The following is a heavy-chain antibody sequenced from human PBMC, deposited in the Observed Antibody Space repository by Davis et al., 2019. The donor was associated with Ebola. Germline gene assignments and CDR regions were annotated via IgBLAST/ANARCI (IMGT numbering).Heavy chain of an antibody. D-gene: IGHD1-26*01. Sequence: MPSETLSLTCTVSGDSISSYYWSWIRQPPGKGLEWIGYIYYSGSTNYNPSLKSRVSISVDTSKNQFSLKLTSVTAADTAVYFCARRGSGGRSMDVWGQGTTVTVSS. J-gene: IGHJ6*02. CDR1: GDSISSYY. V-gene: IGHV4-59*08. CDR3: ARRGSGGRSMDV. CDR2: IYYSGST.